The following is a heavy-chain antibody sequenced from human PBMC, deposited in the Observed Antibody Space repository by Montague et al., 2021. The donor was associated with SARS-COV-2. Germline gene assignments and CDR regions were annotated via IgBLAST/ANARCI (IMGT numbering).Heavy chain of an antibody. CDR1: GGSVSSYY. V-gene: IGHV4-59*02. Sequence: SETPSLTCTVSGGSVSSYYWSWIRQPPGKGLEWIGYIYYSGSTNYNPSLKSRVTISVDTSKNQFSLKLSSVAAADTAVYYCAREGQSYSYGYYYYGMDVWGQGTTVTVSS. CDR2: IYYSGST. CDR3: AREGQSYSYGYYYYGMDV. J-gene: IGHJ6*02. D-gene: IGHD5-18*01.